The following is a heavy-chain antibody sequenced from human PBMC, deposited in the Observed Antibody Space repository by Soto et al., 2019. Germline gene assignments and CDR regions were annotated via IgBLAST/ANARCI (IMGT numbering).Heavy chain of an antibody. D-gene: IGHD3-10*01. CDR1: GFTLSSNY. CDR2: IYTNVRT. V-gene: IGHV3-66*01. Sequence: EVQLVESGGGLVQPGGSLRLSCAASGFTLSSNYMSWVRQAPGKGLEWVSVIYTNVRTDYADSVKGRFTISRDISKNTLYLQMNSLRAEDTAVYYCAREGSGTYYTWGQGTLVTVSS. CDR3: AREGSGTYYT. J-gene: IGHJ4*02.